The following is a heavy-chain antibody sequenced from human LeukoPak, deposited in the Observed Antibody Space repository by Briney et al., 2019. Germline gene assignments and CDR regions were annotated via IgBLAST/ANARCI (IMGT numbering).Heavy chain of an antibody. D-gene: IGHD3-3*01. J-gene: IGHJ3*02. CDR1: GFTFSSYW. CDR2: INSDGSST. Sequence: PGGSLRLSCAASGFTFSSYWMHWVRQAPGKGLVWVSRINSDGSSTSYADSVKGRFTISRDNAKNTLYLQMNSLRAEDTAVYYCARGVLRYDFWSGYYEDAFDIWGQGTMVTVSS. CDR3: ARGVLRYDFWSGYYEDAFDI. V-gene: IGHV3-74*01.